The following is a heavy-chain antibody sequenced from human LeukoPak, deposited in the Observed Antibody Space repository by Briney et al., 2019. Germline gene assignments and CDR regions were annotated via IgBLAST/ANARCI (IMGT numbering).Heavy chain of an antibody. D-gene: IGHD3-22*01. CDR2: IIPIFGTA. Sequence: SVKVSCKASGGTFSSYAISWVRQAPGQGLEWMGGIIPIFGTANYAQKFQGRVTITADKSTSTAYMELSSLRSEDTAVYYCAREGSYYDSSGYYFWWGQGILVTVSS. CDR1: GGTFSSYA. V-gene: IGHV1-69*06. CDR3: AREGSYYDSSGYYFW. J-gene: IGHJ4*02.